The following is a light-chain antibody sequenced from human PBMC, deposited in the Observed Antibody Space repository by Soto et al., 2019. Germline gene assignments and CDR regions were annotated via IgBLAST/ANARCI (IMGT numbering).Light chain of an antibody. CDR3: QQYGSSLWT. J-gene: IGKJ1*01. V-gene: IGKV3-20*01. CDR1: QSVSSSY. Sequence: EIVLTQSPGTLSLSPGERATLSCRASQSVSSSYLAWYQQKPGQAPRFLIYGASSRATGIPDRFGGSGSGTDFTLTISRLEPEDFAVYYCQQYGSSLWTFGQGTKVDIK. CDR2: GAS.